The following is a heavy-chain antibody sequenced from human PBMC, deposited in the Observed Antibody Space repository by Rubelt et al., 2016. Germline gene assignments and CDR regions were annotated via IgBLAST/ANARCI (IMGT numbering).Heavy chain of an antibody. J-gene: IGHJ3*02. Sequence: QVQLVQSGAEVKKPGASVKVSCTASGYTFTSYDINWVRQATAQGLEWMGWMNPNSGKIGYAQKFQGGVTWSRNTSMSTAYMELSSLRSEDTAVYYCARSSGSYYGSDAFDIWGQGTMVTISS. CDR1: GYTFTSYD. D-gene: IGHD1-26*01. V-gene: IGHV1-8*01. CDR2: MNPNSGKI. CDR3: ARSSGSYYGSDAFDI.